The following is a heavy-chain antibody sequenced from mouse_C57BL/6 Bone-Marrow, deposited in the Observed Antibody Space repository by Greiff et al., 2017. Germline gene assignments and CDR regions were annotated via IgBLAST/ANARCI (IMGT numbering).Heavy chain of an antibody. CDR1: GYTFTDHT. CDR3: AKGGYVYFDY. V-gene: IGHV1-78*01. J-gene: IGHJ2*01. D-gene: IGHD2-2*01. Sequence: VQLHQPDAELVKPGASVKISCKVSGYTFTDHTIHWMKQRPEQGLEWIGYIDPRDGSTKYNEKFKGKATLTADKSSSTSYMQLNSLTSEDSAVYFCAKGGYVYFDYWGQGTTLTVSS. CDR2: IDPRDGST.